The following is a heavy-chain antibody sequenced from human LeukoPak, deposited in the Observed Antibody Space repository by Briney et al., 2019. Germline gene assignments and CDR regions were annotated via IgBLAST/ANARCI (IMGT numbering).Heavy chain of an antibody. CDR1: GFTFSSYA. CDR2: ISSSSSYI. D-gene: IGHD3-9*01. V-gene: IGHV3-21*01. CDR3: ARGKNYGILTGLENYYYYYMDV. J-gene: IGHJ6*03. Sequence: PGGSLRLSCAASGFTFSSYAMSWVRQAPGKGLEWVSSISSSSSYIYYADSVKGRFTISRDNAKNSLYLQMNRLRSEDTAVYYCARGKNYGILTGLENYYYYYMDVWGKGTTVTVSS.